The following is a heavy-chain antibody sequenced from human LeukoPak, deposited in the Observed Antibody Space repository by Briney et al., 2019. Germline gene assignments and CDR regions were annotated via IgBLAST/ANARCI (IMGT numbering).Heavy chain of an antibody. CDR1: GFTFSSYS. D-gene: IGHD5-18*01. CDR3: ARVDTAMAIAIHAFDI. CDR2: ISSSSSYI. J-gene: IGHJ3*02. V-gene: IGHV3-21*01. Sequence: GGSLRLSCAASGFTFSSYSMNWVRQAPGKGLEWVSSISSSSSYIYYADSVKGRFTISRDNAKNSLYLQMNSLRAKDTAVYYCARVDTAMAIAIHAFDIWGQGTMVTVSS.